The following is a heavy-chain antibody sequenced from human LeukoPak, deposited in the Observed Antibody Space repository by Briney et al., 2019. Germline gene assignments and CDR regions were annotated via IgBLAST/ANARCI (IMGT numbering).Heavy chain of an antibody. J-gene: IGHJ4*02. V-gene: IGHV1-69*02. Sequence: SVKVSCKASGGTFSSYTISWVRQAPGQGLEWMGRIIPILGIAHYAQKFQGRVTITADKSTSTAYMELSSLRSEDTAVYYCARGGSTYYDFWSGYSQFDYWGQGTLVTVSS. CDR1: GGTFSSYT. CDR2: IIPILGIA. D-gene: IGHD3-3*01. CDR3: ARGGSTYYDFWSGYSQFDY.